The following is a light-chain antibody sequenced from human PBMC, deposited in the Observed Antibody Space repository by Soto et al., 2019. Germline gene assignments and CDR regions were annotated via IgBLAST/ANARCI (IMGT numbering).Light chain of an antibody. V-gene: IGLV2-23*01. J-gene: IGLJ1*01. Sequence: QLVLTQPASVSGSPGQSITISCTGTISDVGSYSVVSWYQQHPGRAPKLLIYEGSKRPSGVSTRFSGSKSGNTASLTISGLQAEDEADYYCCSYARGYVFGTGTKVTVL. CDR1: ISDVGSYSV. CDR2: EGS. CDR3: CSYARGYV.